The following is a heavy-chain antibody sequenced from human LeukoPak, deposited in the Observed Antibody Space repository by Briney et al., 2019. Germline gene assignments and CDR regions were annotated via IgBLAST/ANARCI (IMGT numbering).Heavy chain of an antibody. CDR2: ISGSGGST. Sequence: GGSLRLSCTASGFTFSSYAMSWVRQAPGKGLEWVSAISGSGGSTYYADSVKGRFTISRDNSKNTLYLQMNSLRAEDTAVYYCAIDYGDYDNYFDYWGQGTLVTVSS. J-gene: IGHJ4*02. CDR1: GFTFSSYA. V-gene: IGHV3-23*01. CDR3: AIDYGDYDNYFDY. D-gene: IGHD4-17*01.